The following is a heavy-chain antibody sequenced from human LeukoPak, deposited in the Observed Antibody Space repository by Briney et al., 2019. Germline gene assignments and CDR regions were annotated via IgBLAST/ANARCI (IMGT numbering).Heavy chain of an antibody. CDR1: GGSIGTYF. Sequence: SETLSLTCTVSGGSIGTYFWSWIRQSPGKGLEWLGNVYFSGSTNYNPSLKSRVTISVDTSNNQFSLKLTSVTAADTAVYYCAREAVAVGFARFPIFNYWGQGTLVTVSS. J-gene: IGHJ4*02. V-gene: IGHV4-59*01. D-gene: IGHD3-3*01. CDR2: VYFSGST. CDR3: AREAVAVGFARFPIFNY.